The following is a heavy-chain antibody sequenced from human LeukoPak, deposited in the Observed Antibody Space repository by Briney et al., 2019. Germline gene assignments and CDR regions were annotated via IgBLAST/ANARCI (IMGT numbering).Heavy chain of an antibody. CDR1: GGSISSSSYY. Sequence: PSETVSLTCTVSGGSISSSSYYWGWIRQPPGKVLEWIGEINHSGSTNYNPSLKSRVTISVDTSKNQFSLKLSSVTAADTAVYYCVHSSSWYTARAEYWGQGTLVTVSS. CDR2: INHSGST. D-gene: IGHD6-13*01. CDR3: VHSSSWYTARAEY. J-gene: IGHJ4*02. V-gene: IGHV4-39*07.